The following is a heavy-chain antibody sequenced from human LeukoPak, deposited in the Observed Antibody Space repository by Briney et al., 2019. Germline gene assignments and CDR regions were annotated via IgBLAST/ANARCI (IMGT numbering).Heavy chain of an antibody. J-gene: IGHJ6*03. CDR1: GYIFTGYY. CDR2: INPNSGAT. V-gene: IGHV1-2*02. CDR3: ARDAQFIVVVPAAKLNYMDV. Sequence: ASVKVSCKSSGYIFTGYYIHWVRQAPGQGLEWMGWINPNSGATNYAQKFQGRVIMTRDTSISTAYMEVRRLRSDNTAVYYCARDAQFIVVVPAAKLNYMDVWGRGTTVTVSS. D-gene: IGHD2-2*01.